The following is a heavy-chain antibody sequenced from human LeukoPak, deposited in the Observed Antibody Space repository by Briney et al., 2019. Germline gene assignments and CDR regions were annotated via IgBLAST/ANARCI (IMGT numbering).Heavy chain of an antibody. V-gene: IGHV3-74*01. CDR2: IHSDGSST. CDR3: ARELSSGD. D-gene: IGHD2/OR15-2a*01. J-gene: IGHJ4*02. CDR1: GFTLRNSW. Sequence: GGSVPLSCPASGFTLRNSWMHWVGPAAGKVLVWVSRIHSDGSSTGYADSVKGRFTLSRDNAKNTLYLQTNSLRAEDTAVYYCARELSSGDWGQGTLVTVSS.